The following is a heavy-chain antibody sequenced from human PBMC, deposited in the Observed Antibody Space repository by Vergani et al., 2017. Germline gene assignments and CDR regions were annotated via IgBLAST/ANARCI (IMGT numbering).Heavy chain of an antibody. Sequence: QVQLQESGPGLVKPSETLSLTCTVSGGSISSYYWSWIRQPPGKGLKWIGYIYYSGSTNYNPSLKSRVTISVDTSKNQFSLKLSSVTAAETAVYYCARGLWFGELYWFDPWGQGTLVTVSS. CDR1: GGSISSYY. V-gene: IGHV4-59*01. CDR2: IYYSGST. CDR3: ARGLWFGELYWFDP. J-gene: IGHJ5*02. D-gene: IGHD3-10*01.